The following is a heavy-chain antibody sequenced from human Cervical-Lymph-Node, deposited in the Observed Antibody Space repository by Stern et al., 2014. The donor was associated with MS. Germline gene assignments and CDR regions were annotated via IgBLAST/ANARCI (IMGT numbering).Heavy chain of an antibody. CDR2: INPSIGVT. CDR1: GYTFTGYN. D-gene: IGHD2-15*01. CDR3: STRRDCSGGNRSSRSLDY. J-gene: IGHJ4*02. V-gene: IGHV1-2*06. Sequence: VQLVQSGAEVKKPGASVKVSCKASGYTFTGYNMHWVRQAPGQGLEWMGRINPSIGVTNYAKEFHDRVPMTRGTSITTAYLELSRLRSDDTAIYDCSTRRDCSGGNRSSRSLDYWGQGTLVTVSS.